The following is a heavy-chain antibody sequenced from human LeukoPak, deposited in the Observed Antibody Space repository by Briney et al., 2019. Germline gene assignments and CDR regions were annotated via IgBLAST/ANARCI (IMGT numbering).Heavy chain of an antibody. CDR3: ARLRAGSYLFDY. D-gene: IGHD1-26*01. V-gene: IGHV4-39*01. CDR2: IYYSGST. Sequence: SETLSLTCTVSGDSISSSVYYWTWIRQPPGKGLEWIGSIYYSGSTYYNPSLKSRVTISVDTSKNQFSLKLSSVTAADTAVYYCARLRAGSYLFDYWGQGTLVTVSS. CDR1: GDSISSSVYY. J-gene: IGHJ4*02.